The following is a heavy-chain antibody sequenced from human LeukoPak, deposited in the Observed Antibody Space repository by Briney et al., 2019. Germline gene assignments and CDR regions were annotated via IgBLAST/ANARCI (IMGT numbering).Heavy chain of an antibody. J-gene: IGHJ4*02. Sequence: PGRSLRLSCAASGFTFSNYGMHWVCQAPGKGLEWVAVISYDGTKRYYADSVKGRFTISRDNSKNTLYLQMNSLRAEDTAVYYCAKPIMTTVTTLGLYFDFWGQGALVTVSS. V-gene: IGHV3-30*18. CDR3: AKPIMTTVTTLGLYFDF. CDR2: ISYDGTKR. CDR1: GFTFSNYG. D-gene: IGHD4-17*01.